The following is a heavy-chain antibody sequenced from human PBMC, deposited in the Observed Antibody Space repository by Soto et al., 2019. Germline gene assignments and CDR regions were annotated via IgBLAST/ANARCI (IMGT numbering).Heavy chain of an antibody. D-gene: IGHD2-21*01. CDR2: IYVTGAV. V-gene: IGHV4-31*03. J-gene: IGHJ5*02. CDR1: GADLNSGPYY. Sequence: SETLSLTCSVSGADLNSGPYYWSWIRQVPGKGLEWIGHIYVTGAVDYNPSLRDRITISQDTSERQFSLNLRLVTAADTAVYYCARLRIATNNYKWFDPWGQGTLVTVSS. CDR3: ARLRIATNNYKWFDP.